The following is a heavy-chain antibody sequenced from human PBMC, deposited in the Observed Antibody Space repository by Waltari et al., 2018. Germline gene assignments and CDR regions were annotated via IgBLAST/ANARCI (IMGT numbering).Heavy chain of an antibody. CDR3: ASAYYDILD. D-gene: IGHD3-9*01. CDR1: GFTFIGYW. CDR2: INSDGSTI. Sequence: EVQFEDSGGGLVHPGGSLRLSFAACGFTFIGYWMHEVRQAPGKGLVWVSRINSDGSTISYADSVKGRFTISRDNAKNTLYLQMNSLSAEDTAVYYCASAYYDILDWGQGTLVTVSS. J-gene: IGHJ4*02. V-gene: IGHV3-74*01.